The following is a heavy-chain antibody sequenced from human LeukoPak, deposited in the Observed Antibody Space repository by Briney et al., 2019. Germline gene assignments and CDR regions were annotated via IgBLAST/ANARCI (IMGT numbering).Heavy chain of an antibody. Sequence: GASVKVSCKASGYTFTGYYIHWVRQAPGHGLEWMGWINPNSGGTNYAQKFQGRVTMTRDTSTSTAYMELSRLRSDDTAVYYCARGTYCGGDCIGNWGQGTLVIVSS. J-gene: IGHJ4*02. CDR1: GYTFTGYY. V-gene: IGHV1-2*02. D-gene: IGHD2-21*02. CDR2: INPNSGGT. CDR3: ARGTYCGGDCIGN.